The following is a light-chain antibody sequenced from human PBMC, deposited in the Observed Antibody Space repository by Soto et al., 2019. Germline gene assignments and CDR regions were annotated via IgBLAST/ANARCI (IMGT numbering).Light chain of an antibody. V-gene: IGKV1-9*01. J-gene: IGKJ1*01. CDR3: LHRASCPRT. Sequence: IHFTQTPSVISASLTDSVTITCRASQDTSDYLAWYQQDPGKAPILLSYEASTLHSGVPSRFSGSGSGTAFTLSVSSLQPEDFATYHCLHRASCPRTFGQGTKVDIK. CDR1: QDTSDY. CDR2: EAS.